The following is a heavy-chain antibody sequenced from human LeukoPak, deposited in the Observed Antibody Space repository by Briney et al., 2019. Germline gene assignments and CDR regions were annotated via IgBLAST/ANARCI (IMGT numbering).Heavy chain of an antibody. CDR2: ISSSGSTI. Sequence: GGSLRLSCAASGFTFSSYSMNWVRQAPGKGLEWVSYISSSGSTIYYADSVKGRFTISRDNAKNSLYLQMNSLRAEDTAVYYCARDPTSITMVRGVFDYWGQGTLVTVSS. CDR3: ARDPTSITMVRGVFDY. V-gene: IGHV3-48*04. J-gene: IGHJ4*02. CDR1: GFTFSSYS. D-gene: IGHD3-10*01.